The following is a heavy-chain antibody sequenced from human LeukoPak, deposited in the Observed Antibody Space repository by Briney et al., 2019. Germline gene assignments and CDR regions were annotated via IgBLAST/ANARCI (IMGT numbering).Heavy chain of an antibody. D-gene: IGHD3-10*01. CDR1: GFTFSSYW. V-gene: IGHV3-7*01. J-gene: IGHJ4*02. Sequence: GGSLRLSCAASGFTFSSYWMSWVRQAPGKGLEWVAHIKQDGSEKYYVDSVKGRFTISRDNAKNSLYLQMNSLRAEDTAVYYCARLQYYYGSGINFDYWGQGTLVTVSS. CDR3: ARLQYYYGSGINFDY. CDR2: IKQDGSEK.